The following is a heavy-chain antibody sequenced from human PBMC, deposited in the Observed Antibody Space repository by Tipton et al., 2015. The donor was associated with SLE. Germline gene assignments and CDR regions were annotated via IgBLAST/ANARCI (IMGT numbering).Heavy chain of an antibody. CDR2: MDHSGIT. Sequence: TLSLTCAVYGGSFSGYYWSWIRQPPGKGLEWIGDMDHSGITNYNPSPKSRVTISVETSKNHFSLTLSSVTAADTAFYYCARRTSGYAPDYWGQGTLVTVSS. CDR3: ARRTSGYAPDY. V-gene: IGHV4-34*01. CDR1: GGSFSGYY. D-gene: IGHD5-12*01. J-gene: IGHJ4*02.